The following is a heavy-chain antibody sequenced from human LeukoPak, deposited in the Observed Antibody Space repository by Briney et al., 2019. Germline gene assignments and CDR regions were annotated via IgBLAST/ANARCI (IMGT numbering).Heavy chain of an antibody. Sequence: SETLSLTCSVSGYSISSGYYWGWIRQTPGKGLEWLASIFHSGDTYYNPSLKSRVTISVDTPKNQLSLNLNTVTDAEPAVYFCAREYRSSGYLQFVHWGQGTLVAVSS. V-gene: IGHV4-38-2*02. CDR3: AREYRSSGYLQFVH. J-gene: IGHJ4*02. CDR1: GYSISSGYY. CDR2: IFHSGDT. D-gene: IGHD6-13*01.